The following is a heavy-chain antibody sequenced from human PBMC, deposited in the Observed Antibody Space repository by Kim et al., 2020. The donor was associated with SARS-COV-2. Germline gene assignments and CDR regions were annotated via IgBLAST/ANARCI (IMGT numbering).Heavy chain of an antibody. Sequence: NYAQKFQGRVTITADESTSTAYMELSSLRSEDTAVYYCARAAGIAAMVTYWGQGTLVTVSS. CDR3: ARAAGIAAMVTY. J-gene: IGHJ4*02. D-gene: IGHD5-18*01. V-gene: IGHV1-69*01.